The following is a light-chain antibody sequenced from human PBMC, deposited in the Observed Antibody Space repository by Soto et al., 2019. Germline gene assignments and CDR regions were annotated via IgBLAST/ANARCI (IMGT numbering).Light chain of an antibody. CDR3: CSYAGSSNLVA. CDR2: EGS. CDR1: SSDVGSYNL. Sequence: QSVLSQPASVSGSPGQSITISCTGSSSDVGSYNLVSWYQHHPGKAPKLMIYEGSKRPSGVSNRFSGSKSGNTASLTISGLQTEDEAEYYCCSYAGSSNLVAFGGGTKLTVL. J-gene: IGLJ2*01. V-gene: IGLV2-23*01.